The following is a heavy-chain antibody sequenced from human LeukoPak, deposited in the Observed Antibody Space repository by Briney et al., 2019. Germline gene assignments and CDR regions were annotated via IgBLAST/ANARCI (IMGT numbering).Heavy chain of an antibody. Sequence: PSETLSLTCTVSGGSISSYYWSWIRQPPGKGLEWIGYIHYSGSTNYNPSLKSRVTISLDTSKNQFSLKLSSVTAADTAVYYCGRLGYDSSGYYPDYWGQGALVTVSS. CDR2: IHYSGST. V-gene: IGHV4-59*08. J-gene: IGHJ4*02. CDR3: GRLGYDSSGYYPDY. D-gene: IGHD3-22*01. CDR1: GGSISSYY.